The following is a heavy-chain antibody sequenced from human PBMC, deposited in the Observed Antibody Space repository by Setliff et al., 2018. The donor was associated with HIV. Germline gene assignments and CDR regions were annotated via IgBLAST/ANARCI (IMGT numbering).Heavy chain of an antibody. CDR1: GYTFTSYY. CDR3: ARDPAPSSSASYFQH. CDR2: INPSNGST. Sequence: ASVKVSCKASGYTFTSYYMHWVRQAPGQGLEWMGIINPSNGSTTYAQKFQGRVTMTRDTSTSTVYMELSSLRSEDTAVYYCARDPAPSSSASYFQHWGQGTPVTVSS. V-gene: IGHV1-46*01. J-gene: IGHJ1*01. D-gene: IGHD6-6*01.